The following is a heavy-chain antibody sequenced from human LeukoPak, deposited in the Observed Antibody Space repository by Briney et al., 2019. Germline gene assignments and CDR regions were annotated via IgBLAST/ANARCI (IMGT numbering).Heavy chain of an antibody. CDR1: GFTFSSYA. V-gene: IGHV3-64*01. D-gene: IGHD2-15*01. J-gene: IGHJ6*02. CDR2: ISSNGGST. Sequence: GGSLRPSCAASGFTFSSYAMHWVRQAPGKGLEYVSAISSNGGSTYYANSVKGRFTISRDNSKNTLYLQMGSLRAEDMAVYYCARERGSSWYYYYYGMDVWGQGTTVTVSS. CDR3: ARERGSSWYYYYYGMDV.